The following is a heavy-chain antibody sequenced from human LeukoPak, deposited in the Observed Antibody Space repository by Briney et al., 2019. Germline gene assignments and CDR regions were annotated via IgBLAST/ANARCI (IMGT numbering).Heavy chain of an antibody. D-gene: IGHD3-10*01. CDR3: AKDGGGSGSSGGYYGMDV. CDR1: GFTFSSYA. CDR2: ISSNGGST. Sequence: GGSLRLSCAASGFTFSSYAMHWVRQAPGKGLEYVSAISSNGGSTYYANSVKGRFTISRDNSKNTLYLQMGSLRAEDTAVYYCAKDGGGSGSSGGYYGMDVWGQGTTVTVSS. J-gene: IGHJ6*02. V-gene: IGHV3-64*01.